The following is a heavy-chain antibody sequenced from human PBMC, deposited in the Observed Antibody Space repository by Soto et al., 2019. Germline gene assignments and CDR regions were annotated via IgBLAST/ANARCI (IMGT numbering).Heavy chain of an antibody. D-gene: IGHD3-22*01. J-gene: IGHJ5*02. V-gene: IGHV4-59*12. CDR1: GGSISSYY. Sequence: SETLSLTCTVSGGSISSYYWSWIRQPPGKGLEWIGYIYYSGSTNYNPSLKSRVTISVGRSKNQFSLKLSSVTAADTAVYYCARCCYYDSSGYYYPNWFDPWGQGTLVTVSS. CDR2: IYYSGST. CDR3: ARCCYYDSSGYYYPNWFDP.